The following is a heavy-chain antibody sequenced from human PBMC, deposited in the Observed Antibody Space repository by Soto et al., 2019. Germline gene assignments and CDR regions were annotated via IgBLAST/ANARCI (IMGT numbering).Heavy chain of an antibody. CDR2: IYYSGST. D-gene: IGHD3-3*01. CDR1: GVSISSSSYY. J-gene: IGHJ4*02. V-gene: IGHV4-39*07. Sequence: SETLSLTCTVSGVSISSSSYYWGWIRQPPGKGLEWIGSIYYSGSTYYNPSLKSRVTISVDTSKNQFSLKLSSVTAADTAVYYCARYWDYDFWSGYYRGFGFDYWGQETLVTVSS. CDR3: ARYWDYDFWSGYYRGFGFDY.